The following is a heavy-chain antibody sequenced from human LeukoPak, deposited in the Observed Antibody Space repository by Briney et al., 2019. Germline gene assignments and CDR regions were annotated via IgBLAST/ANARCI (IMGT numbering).Heavy chain of an antibody. J-gene: IGHJ5*02. V-gene: IGHV4-59*01. CDR2: IYYSGST. Sequence: PSETLSLTCTVSGGSISSYYWSWIRQPPGKGLEWIGYIYYSGSTNYNPPLKSRVTISVDTSKNQFSLKLSSVTAADTAVYHCARGGYDILTGYFWFDPWGQGTLVTVSS. CDR3: ARGGYDILTGYFWFDP. D-gene: IGHD3-9*01. CDR1: GGSISSYY.